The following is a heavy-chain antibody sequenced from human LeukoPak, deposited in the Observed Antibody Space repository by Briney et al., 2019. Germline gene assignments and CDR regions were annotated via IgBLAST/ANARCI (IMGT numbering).Heavy chain of an antibody. CDR1: GGSISSGDYY. CDR2: IYYSGST. J-gene: IGHJ3*02. V-gene: IGHV4-31*03. Sequence: KTSETLSLTCTVSGGSISSGDYYWTWIRQHPGKGLERIGYIYYSGSTYYNPSLKSRVTMSLDTSKNQFSLKLTSVTAADTAVYYCARDGYPGMGAFDIWGPGTMVTVSS. CDR3: ARDGYPGMGAFDI. D-gene: IGHD5-18*01.